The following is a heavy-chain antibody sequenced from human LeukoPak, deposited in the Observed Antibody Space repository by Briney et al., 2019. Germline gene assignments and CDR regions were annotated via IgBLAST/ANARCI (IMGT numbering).Heavy chain of an antibody. CDR3: ARAWGYHDSSRAFDI. J-gene: IGHJ3*02. CDR2: IYSGGST. D-gene: IGHD3-22*01. Sequence: LSGGSLRLSCAASGFTVSSNYMSWVRQAPGKGLEWVSVIYSGGSTYYADSVKGRFTISRDNSKNTLYLQMNSLRAEDTAVYYCARAWGYHDSSRAFDIWGQGTMVTVSS. CDR1: GFTVSSNY. V-gene: IGHV3-66*02.